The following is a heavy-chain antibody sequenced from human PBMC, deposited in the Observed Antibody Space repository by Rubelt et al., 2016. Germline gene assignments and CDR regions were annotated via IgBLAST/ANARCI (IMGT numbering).Heavy chain of an antibody. J-gene: IGHJ3*02. V-gene: IGHV5-51*01. CDR1: GCSFTSYW. Sequence: EVQLVQSGAEVKKPGESLKISCKGSGCSFTSYWIGWVRQMPGKGLEWMGIIYPGDSETRYSPSCQGQGHIAADKSIGTGDRQWSSREASDTAMYYCARHGQVQSGDAFDIWGQGTMVTVSS. D-gene: IGHD1-26*01. CDR3: ARHGQVQSGDAFDI. CDR2: IYPGDSET.